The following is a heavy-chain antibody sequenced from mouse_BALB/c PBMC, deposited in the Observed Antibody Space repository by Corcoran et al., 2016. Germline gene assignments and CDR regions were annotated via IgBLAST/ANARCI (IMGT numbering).Heavy chain of an antibody. D-gene: IGHD1-1*01. V-gene: IGHV14-3*02. CDR3: ATLITTVVARDYFDY. CDR2: IDPANGNT. J-gene: IGHJ2*01. CDR1: GFNIKDTY. Sequence: EVQLQQSGAELVKPGASVKLSCTASGFNIKDTYMHWVKQRPEQGLVWIGRIDPANGNTKYDPKFQGKATITADTSSNTAYLQLSSLTSEDTAVYYCATLITTVVARDYFDYWGQGTTLTVSS.